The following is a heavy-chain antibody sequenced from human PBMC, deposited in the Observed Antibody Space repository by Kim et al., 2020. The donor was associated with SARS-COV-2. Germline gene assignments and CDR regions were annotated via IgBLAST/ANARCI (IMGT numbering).Heavy chain of an antibody. CDR1: GFTFHSYS. J-gene: IGHJ4*02. D-gene: IGHD3-10*01. CDR3: AKDRPSADGSFDY. CDR2: IASTGTNI. Sequence: GGSLRLSCEASGFTFHSYSMNWVRQAPGKGLEWVSSIASTGTNINYADSVKGRFTISRDNAKNSLYLQMNSLRAEDTAVYYCAKDRPSADGSFDYWGQGTLVTVST. V-gene: IGHV3-21*06.